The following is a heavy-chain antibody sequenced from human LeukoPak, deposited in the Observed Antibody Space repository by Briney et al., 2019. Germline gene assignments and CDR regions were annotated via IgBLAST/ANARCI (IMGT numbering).Heavy chain of an antibody. V-gene: IGHV1-2*02. J-gene: IGHJ6*03. D-gene: IGHD3-3*01. CDR2: INPNSGGT. CDR3: ASSYYDFWSGYSYYYMDV. Sequence: GASVKVSCKASGYTFTGYYMHWVRQAPGQGREWMGWINPNSGGTNYAQKFQGRVTMTRDTSISTAYMELSRLRSDDTAVYYCASSYYDFWSGYSYYYMDVWGKGTTVTVSS. CDR1: GYTFTGYY.